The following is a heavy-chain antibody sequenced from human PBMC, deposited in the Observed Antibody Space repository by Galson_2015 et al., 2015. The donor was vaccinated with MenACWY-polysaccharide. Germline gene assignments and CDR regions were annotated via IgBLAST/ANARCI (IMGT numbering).Heavy chain of an antibody. CDR2: ISTDGSFT. J-gene: IGHJ4*02. V-gene: IGHV3-74*01. D-gene: IGHD3-9*01. CDR1: AFTFSSYW. Sequence: SLRLSCAGSAFTFSSYWMHWVRQVPGKGLVWVSRISTDGSFTGNADSVKGRFTISRDNAKNTLYLQMNSLRVEDTAVYFCAHFGPDWQLSQWSQRTLVTAPS. CDR3: AHFGPDWQLSQ.